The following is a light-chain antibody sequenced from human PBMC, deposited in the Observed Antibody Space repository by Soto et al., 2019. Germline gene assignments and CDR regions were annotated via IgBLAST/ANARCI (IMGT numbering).Light chain of an antibody. CDR1: SSDVGSYNL. J-gene: IGLJ3*02. CDR2: EVS. V-gene: IGLV2-8*01. Sequence: QSALTQPASVSGSPGQSITISCTGTSSDVGSYNLVSWYQQHPGKAPKLMIYEVSKRPSGVPDRFSGSKSGNTASLTVSGLQAEDEADYYCSSYAASNNFYFVFGGGTKVTVL. CDR3: SSYAASNNFYFV.